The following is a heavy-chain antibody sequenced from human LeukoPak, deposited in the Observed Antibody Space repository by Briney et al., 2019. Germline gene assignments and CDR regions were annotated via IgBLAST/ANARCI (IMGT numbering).Heavy chain of an antibody. Sequence: GGSLRLSYAASGFTFSSYAMHWVRQAPGKGLEWVAVISYDGSNKYYADSVKGRFTISRDNSKNTLYLQMNSLRAEDTAVYYCAREGYNWDAFDIWGQGTMVTVSS. CDR3: AREGYNWDAFDI. CDR2: ISYDGSNK. V-gene: IGHV3-30*04. CDR1: GFTFSSYA. J-gene: IGHJ3*02. D-gene: IGHD1-20*01.